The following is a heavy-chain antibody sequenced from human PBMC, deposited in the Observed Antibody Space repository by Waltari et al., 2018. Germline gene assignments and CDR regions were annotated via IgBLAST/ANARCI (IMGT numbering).Heavy chain of an antibody. V-gene: IGHV4-38-2*01. D-gene: IGHD6-13*01. CDR2: IYHSGST. J-gene: IGHJ4*02. CDR3: ARHGYSSSWYYFDY. CDR1: GFTFSSYW. Sequence: VQLVESGGGLVQPGGSLRLSCAASGFTFSSYWMHWVRQAPGKGLEWIGSIYHSGSTYYNPSLKSRVTISVDTSKNQFSLKLSSVTAADTAVYYCARHGYSSSWYYFDYWGQGTLVTVSS.